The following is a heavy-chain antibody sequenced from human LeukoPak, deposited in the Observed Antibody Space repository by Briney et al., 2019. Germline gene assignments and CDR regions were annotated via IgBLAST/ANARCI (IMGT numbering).Heavy chain of an antibody. Sequence: GGSLRLSCAASGFTFSSYAMSWVRQAPGKGLEWVSAISGSGGSTYYADSVKGRFTISRDNSKNTLYPQMNSLRAEDTAVYYCAKDRSPYSSGWYYFDYWGQGTLVTVSS. CDR2: ISGSGGST. V-gene: IGHV3-23*01. D-gene: IGHD6-19*01. CDR1: GFTFSSYA. J-gene: IGHJ4*02. CDR3: AKDRSPYSSGWYYFDY.